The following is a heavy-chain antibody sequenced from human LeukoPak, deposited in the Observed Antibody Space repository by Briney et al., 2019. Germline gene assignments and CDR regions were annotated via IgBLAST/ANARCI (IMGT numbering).Heavy chain of an antibody. Sequence: SQTLSLTCTVSGGSISSGSYYWSWIRQPAGKGLEWIGRIYTSGSTNYNPSLKSRVTISVDTSKNQFPLKLSSVTAADTAVYYCARGPPARKSSSTRVLWGAFDIWGQGTMVTVSS. CDR2: IYTSGST. J-gene: IGHJ3*02. CDR1: GGSISSGSYY. CDR3: ARGPPARKSSSTRVLWGAFDI. V-gene: IGHV4-61*02. D-gene: IGHD3-16*01.